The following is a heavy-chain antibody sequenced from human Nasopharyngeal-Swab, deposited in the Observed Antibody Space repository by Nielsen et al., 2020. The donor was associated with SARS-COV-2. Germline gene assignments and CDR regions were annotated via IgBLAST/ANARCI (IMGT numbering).Heavy chain of an antibody. CDR2: ISAYSGHT. D-gene: IGHD2-15*01. V-gene: IGHV1-18*01. J-gene: IGHJ6*02. CDR3: ARESPDIVVVVAARGYYYGMDV. Sequence: WVRQAPGQGLEWMGWISAYSGHTNYAQNLQGRVTVTTDTSTSTAYMELRSLRSDDTAVYYCARESPDIVVVVAARGYYYGMDVWGQGTTVTVSS.